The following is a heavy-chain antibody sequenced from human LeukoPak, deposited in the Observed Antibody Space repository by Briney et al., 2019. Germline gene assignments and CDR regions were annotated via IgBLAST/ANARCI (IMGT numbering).Heavy chain of an antibody. Sequence: GGSLRLSCAASGFTFDDYGMSWVRQAPGKGLEWVSGINWNGGSTGYADSVKGRFTISRDNAKNTLYLQINSLRAEDTAVYYCARRKVGRWGWGDYEYDAFDIWGQGTMVTVSS. V-gene: IGHV3-20*04. CDR3: ARRKVGRWGWGDYEYDAFDI. CDR2: INWNGGST. D-gene: IGHD4-17*01. J-gene: IGHJ3*02. CDR1: GFTFDDYG.